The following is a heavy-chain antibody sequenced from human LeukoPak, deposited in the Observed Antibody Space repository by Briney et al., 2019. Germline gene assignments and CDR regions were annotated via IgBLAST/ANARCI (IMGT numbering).Heavy chain of an antibody. CDR2: ISSSSSYT. CDR1: GFTFSDYY. CDR3: ARDGPGRRTVTTGRNYFDY. V-gene: IGHV3-11*06. J-gene: IGHJ4*02. Sequence: GGSLRLSCAASGFTFSDYYMSWIRQAPGKGLEWVSYISSSSSYTNYADSVKGRFTISRDNAKNSLYLRMNSLRAEDTAVYYCARDGPGRRTVTTGRNYFDYWGQGTLVTVSS. D-gene: IGHD4-17*01.